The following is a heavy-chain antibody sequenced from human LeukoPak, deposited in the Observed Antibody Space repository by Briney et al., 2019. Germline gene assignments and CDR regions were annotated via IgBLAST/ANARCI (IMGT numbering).Heavy chain of an antibody. CDR2: INPHSVDT. CDR1: GYTFNAFF. V-gene: IGHV1-2*02. D-gene: IGHD3-10*01. J-gene: IGHJ4*02. CDR3: ARAYANYGDY. Sequence: ASVKVSRKASGYTFNAFFIHWVRQAPGQVLEWLGWINPHSVDTTYAQNFQGRVTMTRDTSISTIYMEVTSLISDDTAIYYCARAYANYGDYWGQGTLVTVSS.